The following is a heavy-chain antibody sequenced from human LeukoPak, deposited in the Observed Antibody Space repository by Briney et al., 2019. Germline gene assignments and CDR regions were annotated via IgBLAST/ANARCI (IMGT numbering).Heavy chain of an antibody. Sequence: GASVKVSCKASGYTFTNYGISRVRQAPGQGLEWMGWISGYNGNTNYAQSLQGRVTMTTDTSTSTAYMELRRLRSDDTAVYYCARDSYNWNYRFDPWGQGTLVTVCS. D-gene: IGHD1-7*01. CDR2: ISGYNGNT. CDR1: GYTFTNYG. CDR3: ARDSYNWNYRFDP. J-gene: IGHJ5*02. V-gene: IGHV1-18*01.